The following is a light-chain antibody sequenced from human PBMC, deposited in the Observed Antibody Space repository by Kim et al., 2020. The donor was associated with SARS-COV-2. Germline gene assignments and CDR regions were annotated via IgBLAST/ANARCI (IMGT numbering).Light chain of an antibody. V-gene: IGKV1-17*01. J-gene: IGKJ5*01. CDR3: LQHNTYPCT. CDR2: GAS. CDR1: QDIRND. Sequence: SSVGDRVIITCRSTQDIRNDLGWYHQNPGGAPNRLIFGASSLLSGVPSRFIGSGSGTEFTLTMISLQPEDFSTYFCLQHNTYPCTFGQGTRLEIK.